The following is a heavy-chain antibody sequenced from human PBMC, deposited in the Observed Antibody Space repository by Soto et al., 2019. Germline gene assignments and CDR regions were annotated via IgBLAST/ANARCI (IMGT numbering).Heavy chain of an antibody. J-gene: IGHJ5*02. V-gene: IGHV4-39*01. CDR2: NFYGGST. CDR3: ARHVLSGSYYSLFDP. Sequence: SETLSLTCTVSGASISSSHYYWGWIRQAPGRGLEWIVTNFYGGSTYYNPSLKSRVTISGDTSKNQFSLKLSSVTAADTAVYYCARHVLSGSYYSLFDPWGQGTLVTVSS. CDR1: GASISSSHYY. D-gene: IGHD1-26*01.